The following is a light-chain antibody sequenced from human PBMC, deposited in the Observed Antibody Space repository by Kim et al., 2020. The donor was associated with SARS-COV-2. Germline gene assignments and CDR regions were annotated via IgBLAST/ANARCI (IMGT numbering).Light chain of an antibody. CDR2: GVN. J-gene: IGLJ1*01. CDR1: SSDVGAYDY. CDR3: SSFAGRTYYV. V-gene: IGLV2-8*01. Sequence: QSALTQPPSASGSPGQSVAISCTGTSSDVGAYDYVSWYQQHPGKAPKLIIYGVNKRPSGVPDRFSGSKSGNTASLTVSGLQAEDGADYYCSSFAGRTYYVFGTGTKVTVL.